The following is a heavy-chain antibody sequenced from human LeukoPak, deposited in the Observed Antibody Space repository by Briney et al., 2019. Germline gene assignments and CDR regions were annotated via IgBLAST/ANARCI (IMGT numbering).Heavy chain of an antibody. V-gene: IGHV4-61*02. CDR1: GDSISSGRYY. D-gene: IGHD6-19*01. Sequence: PSETLSLTCTVSGDSISSGRYYWSWVRQPAGKELEWIGRIYTSGKTDYNPYTPPLKSRVTVSLDTSKNQLSLFLTSVTAADTAMYYCARDRRHSSGRPDAFDIWGQGTMVTVSS. CDR3: ARDRRHSSGRPDAFDI. CDR2: IYTSGKT. J-gene: IGHJ3*02.